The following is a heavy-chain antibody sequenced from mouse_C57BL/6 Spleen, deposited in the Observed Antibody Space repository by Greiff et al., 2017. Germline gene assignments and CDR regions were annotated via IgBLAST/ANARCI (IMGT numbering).Heavy chain of an antibody. CDR3: ARPYYYGSSSYFDY. D-gene: IGHD1-1*01. CDR2: ISSGSSTI. Sequence: EVNVVESGGGLVKPGGSLKLSCAASGFTFSDYGMHWVRQAPEKGLEWVAYISSGSSTIYYADTVKGRFTISRDNAKNTLFLQMTSLRSEDTAMYYCARPYYYGSSSYFDYWGQGTTLTVSS. CDR1: GFTFSDYG. J-gene: IGHJ2*01. V-gene: IGHV5-17*01.